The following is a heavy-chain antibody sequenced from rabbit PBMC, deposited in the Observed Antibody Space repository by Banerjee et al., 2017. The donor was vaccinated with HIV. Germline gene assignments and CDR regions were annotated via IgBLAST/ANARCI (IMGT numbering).Heavy chain of an antibody. CDR3: ARGYWTDGLHL. J-gene: IGHJ3*01. CDR2: INTSSGNT. V-gene: IGHV1S45*01. D-gene: IGHD1-1*01. CDR1: GIDFSRCG. Sequence: QEQLEESGGGLVKPEGSLTLSCKASGIDFSRCGISWVRQAPGKGPEWIACINTSSGNTVYATWAKGRFTISKTSSTTVTLQMTSLTAADTATYFCARGYWTDGLHLWGQGTLVTVS.